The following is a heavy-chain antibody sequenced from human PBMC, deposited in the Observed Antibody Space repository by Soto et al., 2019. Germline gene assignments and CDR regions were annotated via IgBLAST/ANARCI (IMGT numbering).Heavy chain of an antibody. J-gene: IGHJ2*01. Sequence: QVQLQESGPGLVKPSETLSLTCTVSGDSVTSRSYYWTWVRQAPGKGLEWLAVISYDGGYENYADSVKGRFTVSRDNSKNTLWLQINSLRPEDTALYYCAKGTTVTPWRYLDLWGQGTLVTVSS. V-gene: IGHV3-30*18. CDR3: AKGTTVTPWRYLDL. CDR1: GDSVTSRS. D-gene: IGHD4-17*01. CDR2: ISYDGGYE.